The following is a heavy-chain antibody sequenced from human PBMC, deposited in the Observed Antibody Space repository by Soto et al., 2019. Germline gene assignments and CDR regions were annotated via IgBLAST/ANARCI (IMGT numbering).Heavy chain of an antibody. Sequence: ASVKVSCKASGGTFSSYTISWVRQAPGQGLEWMGRIIPILGIANYAQKFQGRVTITADKSTSTAYMELSSLRSEDTAVYYCAKAGGSSNWYRFDYWGQGTLVTVSS. V-gene: IGHV1-69*02. CDR3: AKAGGSSNWYRFDY. D-gene: IGHD6-13*01. J-gene: IGHJ4*02. CDR2: IIPILGIA. CDR1: GGTFSSYT.